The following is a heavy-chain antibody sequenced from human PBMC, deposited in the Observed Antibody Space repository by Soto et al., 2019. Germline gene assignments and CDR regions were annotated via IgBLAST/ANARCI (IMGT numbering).Heavy chain of an antibody. CDR2: ISHDGRNK. CDR3: ANDTPAAMDGDHDGADY. CDR1: GFTFSTYG. J-gene: IGHJ4*01. V-gene: IGHV3-30*18. Sequence: QVQVVESGGGVVQPGRSLTLSCAASGFTFSTYGMHWVRQAPGKGLEWVSIISHDGRNKGYADSVQGRFAISRDNSMNKLYRLLDSLRSEDTAMYHCANDTPAAMDGDHDGADYWVHGSLVTVS. D-gene: IGHD1-1*01.